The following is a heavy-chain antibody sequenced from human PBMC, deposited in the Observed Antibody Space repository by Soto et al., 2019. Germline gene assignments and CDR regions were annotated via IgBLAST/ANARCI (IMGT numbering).Heavy chain of an antibody. CDR2: IIPILGIA. CDR3: HKPDAGRFGELLGFDY. J-gene: IGHJ4*02. D-gene: IGHD3-10*01. CDR1: GGTFSSYT. Sequence: QVQLVQSGAEVKKPGSSVKVSCKASGGTFSSYTISWVRQAPGQGLEWMGRIIPILGIANYAQKFQGRVTITADKSTSTAYMELSSLRSEDTAVYYCHKPDAGRFGELLGFDYWGQGTLVTVSS. V-gene: IGHV1-69*02.